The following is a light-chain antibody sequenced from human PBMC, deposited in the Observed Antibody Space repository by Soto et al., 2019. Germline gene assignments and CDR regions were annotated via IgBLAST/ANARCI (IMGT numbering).Light chain of an antibody. Sequence: EFVLTQSPGTLSLSPGERATLSCRASQTVRNNYLAWYQQKPGQAPRLLIYDASSRATGIPDRFSGGGSGTDFTLTISRLEPEDFAVYYCQQYNHWPRTFGQGTKVDIK. CDR3: QQYNHWPRT. CDR2: DAS. J-gene: IGKJ1*01. V-gene: IGKV3-20*01. CDR1: QTVRNNY.